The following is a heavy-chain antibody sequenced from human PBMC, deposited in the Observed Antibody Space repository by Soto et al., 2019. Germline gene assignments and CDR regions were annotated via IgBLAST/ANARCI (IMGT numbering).Heavy chain of an antibody. D-gene: IGHD5-12*01. Sequence: EVQLLESGGGLVQPGGSLRLSCAASGFTFNIYAMTWVHQAPGKGLEWVSAISYSGERTYYADSVKGRFTISRDNSKDTLFLQMNSLRAEDTAIYYCAKDGPPTDIGPQGYFDLWGRGTLITVSS. V-gene: IGHV3-23*01. CDR2: ISYSGERT. CDR3: AKDGPPTDIGPQGYFDL. CDR1: GFTFNIYA. J-gene: IGHJ2*01.